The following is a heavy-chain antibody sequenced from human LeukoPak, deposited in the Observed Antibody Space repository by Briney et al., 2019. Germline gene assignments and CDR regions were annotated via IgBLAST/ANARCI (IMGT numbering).Heavy chain of an antibody. D-gene: IGHD3-10*01. CDR2: IKQDGSEK. CDR1: GFTFSSYW. J-gene: IGHJ4*02. V-gene: IGHV3-7*01. CDR3: ARDLGGPVYYFDY. Sequence: PGGSLRLSCAASGFTFSSYWMSWVRQAPGEGLEWVANIKQDGSEKYYVDSVKGRFTISRDNTKNSLYLQMNSLRAEDTAVYYCARDLGGPVYYFDYWGQGTLVTVSS.